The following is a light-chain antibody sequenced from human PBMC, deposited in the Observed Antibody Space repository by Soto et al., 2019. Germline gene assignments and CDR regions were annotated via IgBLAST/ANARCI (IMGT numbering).Light chain of an antibody. J-gene: IGKJ1*01. CDR1: QSVSSSY. CDR3: QEYGSSPRT. CDR2: GAS. V-gene: IGKV3-20*01. Sequence: DIVLTQSPGTLSLSPGERDTLSCRAIQSVSSSYLAWYQQKPGQAPRLLIYGASSRATGIPDRFSGSGSGTDFPLTISRLEPEDFAVYYCQEYGSSPRTFGQGTKVEIK.